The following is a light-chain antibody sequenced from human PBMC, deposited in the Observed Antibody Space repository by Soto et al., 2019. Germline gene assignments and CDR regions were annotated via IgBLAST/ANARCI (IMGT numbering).Light chain of an antibody. Sequence: EFVLTQSPGTLSLSPGDRATLSCRASQSVFNRYLAWYQQKAGQAPRLVIYGASNRATGIPDRFSGSGSGTDFTLTISRLEPEDFAVYYCQQYGSSRWTFGQGTKVDIK. CDR3: QQYGSSRWT. CDR1: QSVFNRY. CDR2: GAS. J-gene: IGKJ1*01. V-gene: IGKV3-20*01.